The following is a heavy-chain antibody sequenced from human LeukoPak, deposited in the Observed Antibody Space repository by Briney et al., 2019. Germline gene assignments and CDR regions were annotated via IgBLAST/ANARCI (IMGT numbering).Heavy chain of an antibody. Sequence: GGSLRLSCAASGFAFSSYAMSWVRQAPGKGLEWVSAISGSGGSTYYADSVKGRFTISRDNSKNTLYLQMNSLRAEDTAVYYCATRVYYDFWSGYKPESPFDYWGQGTLVTVSS. CDR2: ISGSGGST. V-gene: IGHV3-23*01. D-gene: IGHD3-3*01. CDR3: ATRVYYDFWSGYKPESPFDY. CDR1: GFAFSSYA. J-gene: IGHJ4*02.